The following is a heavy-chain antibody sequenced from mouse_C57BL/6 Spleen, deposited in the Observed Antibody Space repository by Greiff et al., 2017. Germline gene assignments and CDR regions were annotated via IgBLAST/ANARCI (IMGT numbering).Heavy chain of an antibody. CDR3: ARDKGLRSYWDY. Sequence: ESGPGLVKPSQSLSLTCPVTGYSITSGYYWNWIRQFPGNKLEWMGYISYDGSNNYNPSLTNRISITRDTSKNQFFLRLNSVTTEDTATYCCARDKGLRSYWDYWGQGTTLTVSS. D-gene: IGHD2-4*01. CDR1: GYSITSGYY. J-gene: IGHJ2*01. V-gene: IGHV3-6*01. CDR2: ISYDGSN.